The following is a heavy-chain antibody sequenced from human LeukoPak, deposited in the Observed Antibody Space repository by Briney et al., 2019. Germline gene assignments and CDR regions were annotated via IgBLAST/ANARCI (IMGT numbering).Heavy chain of an antibody. D-gene: IGHD4-23*01. V-gene: IGHV3-74*01. CDR1: GFTFSSYS. CDR2: MNSDASST. J-gene: IGHJ4*02. CDR3: ARGPDYGGPL. Sequence: PGGSLRLSCAASGFTFSSYSMNRVRQAPGKGLVWVARMNSDASSTSYADSVKGRFSISRDNAKKTLYLQMNSLRAEDTAVYYCARGPDYGGPLRGQGTLVTVSP.